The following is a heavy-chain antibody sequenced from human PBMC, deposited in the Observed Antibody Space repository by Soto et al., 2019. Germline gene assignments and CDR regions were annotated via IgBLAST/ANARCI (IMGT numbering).Heavy chain of an antibody. CDR1: GGSISSGGYY. J-gene: IGHJ3*02. CDR2: IYYSGST. CDR3: AREEAVAGTMGAFDI. Sequence: PSETLSLTCTVSGGSISSGGYYLSWIRQHPGKGLEWIGYIYYSGSTYYNPSLKSRVTISVDTSKNQFSLKLSSVTAADTAVYYCAREEAVAGTMGAFDIWGQGTMVTVSS. V-gene: IGHV4-31*03. D-gene: IGHD6-19*01.